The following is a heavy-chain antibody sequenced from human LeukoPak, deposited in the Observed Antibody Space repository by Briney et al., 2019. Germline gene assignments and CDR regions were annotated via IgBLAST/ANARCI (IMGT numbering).Heavy chain of an antibody. CDR2: IFYSGTT. V-gene: IGHV4-59*11. CDR1: NDSISPLY. CDR3: ARGGSAAKYYFDS. D-gene: IGHD6-13*01. J-gene: IGHJ4*02. Sequence: SETLSLTCTVSNDSISPLYWGWIRQPPGKRLEFIGYIFYSGTTNFNPSLKSRVTLSVDTSKNQFSLRLNSVTAADTAVHYCARGGSAAKYYFDSWGQGTLVTVSS.